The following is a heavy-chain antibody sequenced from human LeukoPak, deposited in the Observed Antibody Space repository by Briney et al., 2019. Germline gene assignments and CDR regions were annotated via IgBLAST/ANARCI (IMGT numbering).Heavy chain of an antibody. CDR1: GYSISSGYY. CDR3: ARLLGSSGYAGDWYFDL. CDR2: INHSGST. V-gene: IGHV4-38-2*02. Sequence: SETLSLTCTVSGYSISSGYYWGWIRQPPGKGLEWIGEINHSGSTNYNPSLKSRVTISVDTSRNQFSLKLTSVTAADTAVYYCARLLGSSGYAGDWYFDLRGPGALVTVSS. D-gene: IGHD3-22*01. J-gene: IGHJ2*01.